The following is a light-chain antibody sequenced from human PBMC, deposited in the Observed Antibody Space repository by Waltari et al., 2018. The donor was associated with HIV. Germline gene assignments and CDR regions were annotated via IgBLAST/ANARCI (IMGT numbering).Light chain of an antibody. CDR3: QQYGSLPRT. J-gene: IGKJ2*01. V-gene: IGKV3-20*01. CDR2: GAS. Sequence: VLTQSPGTLSFSPGAKVTTLSRASQTVSENYLAWYQHKAGQAPRLLIYGASSRATGTPDKFSGSGSGTDFTLTISRLEPADSAVYYCQQYGSLPRTFGQGTKLEIK. CDR1: QTVSENY.